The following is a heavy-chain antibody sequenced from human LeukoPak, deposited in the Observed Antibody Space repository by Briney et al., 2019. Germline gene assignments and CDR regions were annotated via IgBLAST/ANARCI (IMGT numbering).Heavy chain of an antibody. J-gene: IGHJ4*02. D-gene: IGHD3-10*01. Sequence: SGGSLRLSCVASGFTFSSYSMNWVRQAPGKGLEWVSSITSGSVYIYYADSVKGRFTISRDNSKNTLYLQMNSLRAEDTAVYYCAKNRGYYYGSGSLRNFDYWGQGTLVTVSS. CDR3: AKNRGYYYGSGSLRNFDY. CDR1: GFTFSSYS. CDR2: ITSGSVYI. V-gene: IGHV3-21*04.